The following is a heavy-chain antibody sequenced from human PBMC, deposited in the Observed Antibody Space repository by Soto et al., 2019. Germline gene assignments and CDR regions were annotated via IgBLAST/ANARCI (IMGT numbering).Heavy chain of an antibody. CDR2: ISYDGSNS. Sequence: QVQLVESGGGVVQPGTSLRLSCAASGLTLSNYIMYWVRQAPGKGLEWVAAISYDGSNSHYADSVKGPFTISRDNSKNTLYLRANSLRVEDTAVYYCVAGVQYYAMGVWGQGTTVTVSS. CDR3: VAGVQYYAMGV. D-gene: IGHD3-3*01. V-gene: IGHV3-30-3*01. CDR1: GLTLSNYI. J-gene: IGHJ6*02.